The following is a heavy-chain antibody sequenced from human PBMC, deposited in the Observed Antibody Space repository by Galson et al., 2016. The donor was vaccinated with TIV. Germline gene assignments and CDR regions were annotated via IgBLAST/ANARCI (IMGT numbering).Heavy chain of an antibody. D-gene: IGHD4-17*01. CDR1: GFTFRSHA. J-gene: IGHJ4*02. V-gene: IGHV3-30*01. CDR3: AKVGARGYGDYPYYLEY. Sequence: SLRLSCAASGFTFRSHAMHWVRQAPGKGLEWLGFISYDGTNEKYADSVKGRFTISRDNSKNTVSLQMNSLRTEDTAVYYCAKVGARGYGDYPYYLEYWGQGTPVIVSS. CDR2: ISYDGTNE.